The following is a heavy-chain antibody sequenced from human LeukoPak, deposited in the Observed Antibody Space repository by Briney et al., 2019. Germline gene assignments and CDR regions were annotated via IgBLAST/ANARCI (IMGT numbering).Heavy chain of an antibody. J-gene: IGHJ2*01. V-gene: IGHV3-7*04. D-gene: IGHD7-27*01. Sequence: GGSLRLSCAASGFTFSSYWMSWVRQAPGQGLEWVANIKQDGSEKNYVDSVKGRFTISRDNAKNSLYLQMNSLRVEDTAVYYCAGGWGWYFNLWGRGTLVTVSS. CDR3: AGGWGWYFNL. CDR2: IKQDGSEK. CDR1: GFTFSSYW.